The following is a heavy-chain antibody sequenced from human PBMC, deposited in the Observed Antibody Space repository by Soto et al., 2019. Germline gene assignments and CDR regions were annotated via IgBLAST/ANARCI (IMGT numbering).Heavy chain of an antibody. CDR2: INPSGGST. J-gene: IGHJ4*02. CDR1: GYTFTSYY. V-gene: IGHV1-46*01. CDR3: ATTRGRYYDRSDFYFVH. D-gene: IGHD3-22*01. Sequence: GASVKVSCKASGYTFTSYYMHWVRQAPGQGLEWMGIINPSGGSTSYAQKFQGRVTMTRDTSTSTVYMELSSLRSEDTAVYYCATTRGRYYDRSDFYFVHWGQGTLVTVSS.